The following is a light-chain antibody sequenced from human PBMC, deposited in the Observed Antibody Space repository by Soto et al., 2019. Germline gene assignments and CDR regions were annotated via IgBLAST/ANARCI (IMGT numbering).Light chain of an antibody. CDR3: ASWDSSILV. V-gene: IGLV4-60*02. Sequence: QSVLTQSSSASASLGSSVKLTCTLSSGHSSYIIAWHQQQPGKDPRYLMKHEGSGSYNKGSVVPDRFSGSSSGAARYLTISILPFEDEADYYCASWDSSILVFGGGTKLTVL. J-gene: IGLJ2*01. CDR2: HEGSGSY. CDR1: SGHSSYI.